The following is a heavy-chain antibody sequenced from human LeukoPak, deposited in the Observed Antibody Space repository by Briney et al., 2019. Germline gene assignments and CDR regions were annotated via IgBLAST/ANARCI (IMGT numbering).Heavy chain of an antibody. CDR1: GFTFSTYS. CDR2: ISSSSSTI. Sequence: PGGSLRLSCAASGFTFSTYSMMWVRQAPGKGLEWVSYISSSSSTIYYADSVKGRFPISRDNAKNSLYLQMNSLSADDTAVYYCAGGASEYSSSGDFACWGQGTLVTVSS. D-gene: IGHD6-6*01. J-gene: IGHJ4*02. V-gene: IGHV3-48*01. CDR3: AGGASEYSSSGDFAC.